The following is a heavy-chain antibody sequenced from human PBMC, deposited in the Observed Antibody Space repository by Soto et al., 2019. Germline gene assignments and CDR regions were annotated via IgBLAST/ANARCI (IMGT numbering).Heavy chain of an antibody. CDR1: GFTFSSYA. CDR2: ISSSSSYI. V-gene: IGHV3-21*01. Sequence: PGGSLRLSCAASGFTFSSYAMHWVRQAPGKGLEWVSSISSSSSYIYYADSVKGRFTISRDNAKNSLYLQMNSLRAEDTAVYYCARGKSIAAAGQFASGGRGPLVTVSS. D-gene: IGHD6-13*01. J-gene: IGHJ4*02. CDR3: ARGKSIAAAGQFAS.